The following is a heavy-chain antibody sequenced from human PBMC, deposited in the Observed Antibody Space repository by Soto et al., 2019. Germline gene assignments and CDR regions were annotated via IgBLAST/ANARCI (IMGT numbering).Heavy chain of an antibody. Sequence: QVQLQQWGAGLLKPSETLSLTCAVYGGSFSGYYWSWIRQPPGKGLEWIGEINHSGSTNYNPSLKGRVTISVDTSKTQFSLKLSSVTAADTAVYYCARSSGYYVWFDPWGQGTLVTVSS. CDR2: INHSGST. CDR1: GGSFSGYY. J-gene: IGHJ5*02. CDR3: ARSSGYYVWFDP. V-gene: IGHV4-34*01. D-gene: IGHD3-22*01.